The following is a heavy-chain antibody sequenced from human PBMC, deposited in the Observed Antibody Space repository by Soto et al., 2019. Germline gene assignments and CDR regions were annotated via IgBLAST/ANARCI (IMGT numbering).Heavy chain of an antibody. V-gene: IGHV3-64*01. Sequence: HPGGSLRLSCAASGFTFSSYAMHWVRQAPGKGLEYVSAISSNGGSTYYANSVKGRFTISRDNSKNTLYLQMGSLRAEDMAVYYCARDGDIAAAGTDYYYYYYMDGWGKGTTVTVSS. J-gene: IGHJ6*03. CDR2: ISSNGGST. D-gene: IGHD6-13*01. CDR1: GFTFSSYA. CDR3: ARDGDIAAAGTDYYYYYYMDG.